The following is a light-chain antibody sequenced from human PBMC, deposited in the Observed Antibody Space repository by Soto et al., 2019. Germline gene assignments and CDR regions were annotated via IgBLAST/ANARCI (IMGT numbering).Light chain of an antibody. CDR2: GAS. V-gene: IGKV1-33*01. CDR3: QQYDSVPLT. CDR1: QDITNY. J-gene: IGKJ2*01. Sequence: DIQMTQSPSSLSASVGDRVTITCQASQDITNYLNWYQQKPGKAPKLLIYGASNLETGVPARFRGSGSGTDFTFTIGSLQPEDIATYYCQQYDSVPLTFGQGTKLEIK.